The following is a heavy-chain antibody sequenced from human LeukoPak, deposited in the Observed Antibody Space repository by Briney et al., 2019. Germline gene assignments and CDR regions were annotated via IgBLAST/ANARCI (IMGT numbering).Heavy chain of an antibody. CDR1: GGSINPYY. D-gene: IGHD2-15*01. CDR3: ARSTQRYCSGGTCFPYWFEP. Sequence: LETLSLTCTVSGGSINPYYWSWLRQPPGKGLEWIGDISDSGSPSYNSSLKSRVTISIDTSKKQFSLMLSSVTAADTAIYYCARSTQRYCSGGTCFPYWFEPWGRGALVTVSS. J-gene: IGHJ5*02. V-gene: IGHV4-59*01. CDR2: ISDSGSP.